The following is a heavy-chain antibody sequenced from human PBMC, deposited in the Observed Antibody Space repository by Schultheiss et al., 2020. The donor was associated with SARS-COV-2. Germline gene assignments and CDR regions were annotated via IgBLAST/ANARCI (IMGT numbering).Heavy chain of an antibody. CDR3: AIGEYSSSSAPYYYYGMDV. Sequence: SETLFLTCTVSGGSISSGGYYWSWIRQPPGKGLEWIGYIYYSGSTNYNPSLKSRVTISVDTSKNQFSLKLSSVTAADTAVYYCAIGEYSSSSAPYYYYGMDVWGQGTTVTVSS. CDR1: GGSISSGGYY. V-gene: IGHV4-61*08. J-gene: IGHJ6*02. D-gene: IGHD6-6*01. CDR2: IYYSGST.